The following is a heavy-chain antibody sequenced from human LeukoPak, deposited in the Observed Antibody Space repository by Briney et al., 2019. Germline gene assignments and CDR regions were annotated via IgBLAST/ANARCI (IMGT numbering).Heavy chain of an antibody. CDR1: GGSISSGGYY. CDR3: AKAYPSKFYAMDV. CDR2: IYYSGGT. J-gene: IGHJ6*02. V-gene: IGHV4-39*06. Sequence: PSETLSLTCTVSGGSISSGGYYWSWIRQHPGKGLEWIGSIYYSGGTYYNPSLKSRVTISVDTSRNQFALTVTSVTAADTAVYYCAKAYPSKFYAMDVWGQGTTVTVSS.